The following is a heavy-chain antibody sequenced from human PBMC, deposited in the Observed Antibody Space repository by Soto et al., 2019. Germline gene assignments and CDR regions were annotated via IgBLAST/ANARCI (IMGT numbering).Heavy chain of an antibody. CDR2: IYYSGST. J-gene: IGHJ3*02. D-gene: IGHD3-9*01. CDR1: GGSISSGGYY. V-gene: IGHV4-31*03. Sequence: SETLSLTCTVSGGSISSGGYYWSWIRQHPGKGLEWIGYIYYSGSTYYNPSLKSRVTISVDTSKNQFSLKLSSVTVADTAVYYCARDSLTFDWLSTGAFDIWGQGTMVTVSS. CDR3: ARDSLTFDWLSTGAFDI.